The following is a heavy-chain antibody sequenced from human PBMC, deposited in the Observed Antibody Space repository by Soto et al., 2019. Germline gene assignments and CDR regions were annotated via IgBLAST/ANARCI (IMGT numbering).Heavy chain of an antibody. V-gene: IGHV1-18*01. CDR3: ARELPLWFGDYPYYYYYGMDV. CDR1: GYTFTSYG. Sequence: QVQLVQSGAEVKKPGASVKVSCKASGYTFTSYGISWVRQAPGQGLEWMGWISAYNGNTNYAQKLQGRVTMTTDTSTSTAYIGLRSLRSYDTALYYFARELPLWFGDYPYYYYYGMDVWGQGTTVTVSS. J-gene: IGHJ6*02. D-gene: IGHD3-10*01. CDR2: ISAYNGNT.